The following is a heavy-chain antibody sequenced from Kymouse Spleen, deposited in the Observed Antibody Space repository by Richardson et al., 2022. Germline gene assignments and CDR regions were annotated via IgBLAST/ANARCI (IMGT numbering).Heavy chain of an antibody. CDR2: ISYDGSNK. CDR1: GFTFSSYG. V-gene: IGHV3-30*18. J-gene: IGHJ6*02. D-gene: IGHD3-10*01. Sequence: QVQLVESGGGVVQPGRSLRLSCAASGFTFSSYGMHWVRQAPGKGLEWVAVISYDGSNKYYADSVKGRFTISRDNSKNTLYLQMNSLRAEDTAVYYCAKGITMVRGVIITSPYYYYYYGMDVWGQGTTVTVSS. CDR3: AKGITMVRGVIITSPYYYYYYGMDV.